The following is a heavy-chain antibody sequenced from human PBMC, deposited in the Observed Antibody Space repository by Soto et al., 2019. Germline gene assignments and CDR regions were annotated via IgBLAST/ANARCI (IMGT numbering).Heavy chain of an antibody. V-gene: IGHV3-30*18. Sequence: QVQLVESGGGVVQPGRSLRLSCAASGFTFSSYGMHWLRQAPGKGLEWVAVISYDGSNKYYADSVKGRFTISRDNSKNTLYLQMNSLRAEDTAVYYCAKGVAIFGVVTPPGYWGQGTLVTVSS. CDR2: ISYDGSNK. CDR3: AKGVAIFGVVTPPGY. D-gene: IGHD3-3*01. J-gene: IGHJ4*02. CDR1: GFTFSSYG.